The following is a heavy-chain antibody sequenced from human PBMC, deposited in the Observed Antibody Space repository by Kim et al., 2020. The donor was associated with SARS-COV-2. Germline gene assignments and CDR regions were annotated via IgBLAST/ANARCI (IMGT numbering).Heavy chain of an antibody. D-gene: IGHD6-19*01. CDR2: INAGNGNT. V-gene: IGHV1-3*01. Sequence: ASVKVSCKASGYTFTSYAMHWVRQAPGQRLEWMGWINAGNGNTKYSQKFQGRVTITRDTSASTAYMELSSLRSEDTAVYYCASGRLIAVAGTWDFDYWGQGTLGTVSS. J-gene: IGHJ4*02. CDR1: GYTFTSYA. CDR3: ASGRLIAVAGTWDFDY.